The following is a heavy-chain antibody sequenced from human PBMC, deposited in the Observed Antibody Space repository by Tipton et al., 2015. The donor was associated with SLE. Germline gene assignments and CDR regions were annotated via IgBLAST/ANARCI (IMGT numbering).Heavy chain of an antibody. CDR2: INWNGGST. CDR1: GFTFNMHV. V-gene: IGHV3-20*04. CDR3: ARSTYDSSGYL. D-gene: IGHD3-22*01. J-gene: IGHJ3*01. Sequence: SLRLSCAASGFTFNMHVMSWVRQAPGKGVEWVSGINWNGGSTGYADSVKGRFTISRDNAKNSLNLQMNSLRAEDTAVYYCARSTYDSSGYLWGRGTGVTVSS.